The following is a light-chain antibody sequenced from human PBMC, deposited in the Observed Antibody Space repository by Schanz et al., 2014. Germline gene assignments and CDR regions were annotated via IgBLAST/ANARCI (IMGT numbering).Light chain of an antibody. CDR1: QTFSRSY. V-gene: IGKV3-20*01. CDR2: AAS. CDR3: QYYGSSFWT. J-gene: IGKJ1*01. Sequence: EIVLTQSPGTLSLSPGERATLSCRASQTFSRSYLAWYQQKPGQAPRLLIYAASSRATGIPDRFSGGGSDTDFTLTISRLEPEDFAVYYCQYYGSSFWTFGQGTKVEIK.